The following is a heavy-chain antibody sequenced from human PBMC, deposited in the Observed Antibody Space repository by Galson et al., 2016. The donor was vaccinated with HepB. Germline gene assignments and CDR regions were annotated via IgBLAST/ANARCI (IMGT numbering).Heavy chain of an antibody. Sequence: SETLSLTCTVSGVSITSNYWSWFRPTPGKRPEWIGYLHYSGGTNSNPSLKSRVTISVDTPKNLLSLSLTSVTAADTALYFCARGLCSGNVCYIGPDVWGQGTLVTVSS. CDR2: LHYSGGT. CDR3: ARGLCSGNVCYIGPDV. V-gene: IGHV4-59*01. J-gene: IGHJ4*02. D-gene: IGHD2-15*01. CDR1: GVSITSNY.